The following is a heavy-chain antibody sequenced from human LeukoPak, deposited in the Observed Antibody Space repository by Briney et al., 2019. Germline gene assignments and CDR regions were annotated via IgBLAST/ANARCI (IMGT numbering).Heavy chain of an antibody. CDR2: INADGSTA. CDR3: VVVVEPPDSDGFDV. J-gene: IGHJ3*01. Sequence: PGRSLRLSCAASGFTFGNSWVHSGRHAPGKGLVWVSLINADGSTATYADSVKGRFTISRDNARNTLSLQMNSLTIEDTAVYYCVVVVEPPDSDGFDVWGQGTMITVSS. V-gene: IGHV3-74*01. D-gene: IGHD1-14*01. CDR1: GFTFGNSW.